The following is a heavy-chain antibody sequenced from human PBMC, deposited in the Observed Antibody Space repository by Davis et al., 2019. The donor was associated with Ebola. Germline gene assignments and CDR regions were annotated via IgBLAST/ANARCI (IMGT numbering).Heavy chain of an antibody. CDR2: ISSSSSYT. D-gene: IGHD3-22*01. Sequence: GESLKISCAASGFTFSDYYMSWLRQAPGKGLEWVSYISSSSSYTNYADSVKGRFTISRDNAKNSLYLQMNSLRAEDTAVYYCARVVTMIVVTWGQGTLVTVSS. J-gene: IGHJ4*02. CDR1: GFTFSDYY. V-gene: IGHV3-11*06. CDR3: ARVVTMIVVT.